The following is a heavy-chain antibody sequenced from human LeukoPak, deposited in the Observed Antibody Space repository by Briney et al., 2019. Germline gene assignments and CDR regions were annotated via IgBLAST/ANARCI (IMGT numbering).Heavy chain of an antibody. J-gene: IGHJ4*02. D-gene: IGHD3-9*01. CDR3: AKDHYRYFDWLSESTSFDY. CDR1: GFTFSSYA. V-gene: IGHV3-23*01. Sequence: QAGGSLRLSCAASGFTFSSYAMSWVRQAPGKGLEWVSAISGSGGSTYYADSVKGRFTISRDNSKNTLYLQMNSLRAEDTAVYYCAKDHYRYFDWLSESTSFDYWGQGTLVIVSS. CDR2: ISGSGGST.